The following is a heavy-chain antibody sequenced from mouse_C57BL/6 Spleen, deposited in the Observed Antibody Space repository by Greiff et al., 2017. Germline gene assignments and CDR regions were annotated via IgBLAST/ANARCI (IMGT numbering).Heavy chain of an antibody. CDR3: TRWYYGSSFGYYAVDY. CDR2: IDPETGGT. CDR1: GYTFTDYE. D-gene: IGHD1-1*01. Sequence: LQLQQSGAELVRPGASVTLSCKASGYTFTDYEMHWVKQTPVHGLEWIGAIDPETGGTAYNQKFKGKAILTAAKSSSTAYMERRSLTSEDSAVYYCTRWYYGSSFGYYAVDYWGQGSSVTVSS. V-gene: IGHV1-15*01. J-gene: IGHJ4*01.